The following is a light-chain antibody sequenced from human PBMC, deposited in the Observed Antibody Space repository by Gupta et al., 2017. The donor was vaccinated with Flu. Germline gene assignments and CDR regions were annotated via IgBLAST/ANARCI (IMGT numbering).Light chain of an antibody. J-gene: IGLJ2*01. CDR3: CSYAGSYTFVV. V-gene: IGLV2-11*01. CDR2: DVT. Sequence: QSALTQPRSVSGSPGQSVTIYCTGTTSDVGGYNYVSWYQQHQGKAPKLMIYDVTNRPSGVPHRFSGSKSGNTASLTISGLQAEDEADYYCCSYAGSYTFVVFGGGTKLTVL. CDR1: TSDVGGYNY.